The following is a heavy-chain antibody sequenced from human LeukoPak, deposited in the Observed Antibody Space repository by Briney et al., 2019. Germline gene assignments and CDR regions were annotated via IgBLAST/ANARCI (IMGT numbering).Heavy chain of an antibody. CDR1: GGSFSGYY. CDR3: ARPRGFFGVVIFDY. J-gene: IGHJ4*02. Sequence: SATLSLTCAVYGGSFSGYYWSWIRQPPGKGLEWIGEINHSGSTNYNPSLKSRVTISVDTSKNQFSLKLSSVTAADTAVYYCARPRGFFGVVIFDYWGQGTLVTVSS. D-gene: IGHD3-3*01. CDR2: INHSGST. V-gene: IGHV4-34*01.